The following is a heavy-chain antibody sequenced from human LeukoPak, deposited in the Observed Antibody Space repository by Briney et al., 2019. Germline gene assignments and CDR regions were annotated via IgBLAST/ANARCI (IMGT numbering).Heavy chain of an antibody. CDR2: INPNSGGT. V-gene: IGHV1-2*02. CDR3: ARSPPALGRFLEWLLGY. CDR1: GYTVTGYY. D-gene: IGHD3-3*01. J-gene: IGHJ4*02. Sequence: ASVKVSCKASGYTVTGYYMHWVRQAPGQGLEWMGWINPNSGGTNYAQKFQGRVTMTRDTSISTAYMELSRLRSDDTAVYYCARSPPALGRFLEWLLGYWGQGTLVTVSS.